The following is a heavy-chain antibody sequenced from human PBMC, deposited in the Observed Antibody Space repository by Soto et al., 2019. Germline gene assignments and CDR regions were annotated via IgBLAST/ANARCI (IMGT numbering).Heavy chain of an antibody. V-gene: IGHV4-31*03. J-gene: IGHJ4*02. CDR3: ARDPSIRVAAKGRQYYFDY. CDR2: IYYSGST. Sequence: QVQLQESGPGLVKPSQNLSLTCTVSGGSISSGGYYWSWIRQHPGKGLEWIGYIYYSGSTYYNPYIMSGGTKSVDTSKNQYSLKLSSVTAADTAVYYCARDPSIRVAAKGRQYYFDYWGQGNLVTVSS. CDR1: GGSISSGGYY. D-gene: IGHD2-15*01.